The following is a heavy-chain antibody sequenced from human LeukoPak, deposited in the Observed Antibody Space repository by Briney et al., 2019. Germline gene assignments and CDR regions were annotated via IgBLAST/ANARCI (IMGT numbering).Heavy chain of an antibody. J-gene: IGHJ4*02. CDR1: GYTFTDYY. D-gene: IGHD3-22*01. CDR3: ARAYDGSGNLDY. Sequence: ASAKVSCKGSGYTFTDYYMHWVRQAPGQGLEWMGWIYPNRGGTNYAQKFQGRVTMTRDTSINTAYMELSRQRSDDTAVYYCARAYDGSGNLDYWGQGTLVTVSS. CDR2: IYPNRGGT. V-gene: IGHV1-2*02.